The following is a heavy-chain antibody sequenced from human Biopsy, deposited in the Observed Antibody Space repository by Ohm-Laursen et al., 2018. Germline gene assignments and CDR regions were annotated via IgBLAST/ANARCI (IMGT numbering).Heavy chain of an antibody. D-gene: IGHD1-26*01. CDR2: ISYSRDT. J-gene: IGHJ2*01. Sequence: TLSLTCPVSGGSISGSSWSWIPQAPGKGLEWIGYISYSRDTNYNPSLKSRITISVDTSKTQFSLKLTSVTAADTAVYYCARHAPSYSGSYWRYFDLWGRGTLVTVSS. V-gene: IGHV4-59*08. CDR1: GGSISGSS. CDR3: ARHAPSYSGSYWRYFDL.